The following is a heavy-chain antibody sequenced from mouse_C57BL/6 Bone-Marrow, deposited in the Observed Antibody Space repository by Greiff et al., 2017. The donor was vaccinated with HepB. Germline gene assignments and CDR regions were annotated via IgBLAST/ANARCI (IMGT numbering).Heavy chain of an antibody. CDR3: ERPRWFLRRLRPRRAMDY. CDR2: ILTGSGST. D-gene: IGHD2-3*01. V-gene: IGHV1-9*01. Sequence: QVQLQQSGAELMKPGASLKLSCKASGYTFTGYWIEWVNQTPGHGLEWIGEILTGSGSTNDNEKLKGKATFTADTYSNTAYMQLSSLTTEDSAIYYCERPRWFLRRLRPRRAMDYWGQGTSVTVSS. CDR1: GYTFTGYW. J-gene: IGHJ4*01.